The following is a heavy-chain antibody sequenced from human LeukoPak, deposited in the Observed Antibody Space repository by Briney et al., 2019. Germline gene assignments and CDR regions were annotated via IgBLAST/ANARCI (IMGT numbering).Heavy chain of an antibody. J-gene: IGHJ4*02. CDR3: AKHHMVRGVIGY. Sequence: GGSLRLSRAASGFTFSSYWMSWVRQAPGKGLEGVANIKQDGSEKYYVDSVKGRFTISRDNAKNSLYLQMNSLRAEDTAVYYCAKHHMVRGVIGYWGQGTLVTVSS. V-gene: IGHV3-7*01. CDR1: GFTFSSYW. D-gene: IGHD3-10*01. CDR2: IKQDGSEK.